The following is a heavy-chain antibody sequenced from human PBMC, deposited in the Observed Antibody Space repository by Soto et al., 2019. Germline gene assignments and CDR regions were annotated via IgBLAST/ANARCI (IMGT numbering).Heavy chain of an antibody. Sequence: EVQLLESGGGLVQPGGSLRLSCAASGFTFSSYAMSWVRQAPGKGLEWVSAISGSGGSTYYADSVKGRFTISRDNFKNTLYLEMDSLRGEDTGVYYCAKRAGGGSFVVYWYFGLWGPGTLVHVSS. J-gene: IGHJ2*01. CDR2: ISGSGGST. CDR1: GFTFSSYA. V-gene: IGHV3-23*01. CDR3: AKRAGGGSFVVYWYFGL. D-gene: IGHD2-21*01.